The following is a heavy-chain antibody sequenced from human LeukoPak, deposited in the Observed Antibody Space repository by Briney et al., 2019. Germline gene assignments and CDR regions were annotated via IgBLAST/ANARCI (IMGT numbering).Heavy chain of an antibody. Sequence: SVKVSCKASGGTFSSYTISWVRQAPGQGLEWRGRIIPILGIANYAQKFQGRVTITADKSTSTAYMELSSLRSEDTAVYYCARDQGITMVRGVSSPGNDYWGQGTLVTVSS. CDR1: GGTFSSYT. D-gene: IGHD3-10*01. J-gene: IGHJ4*02. CDR3: ARDQGITMVRGVSSPGNDY. V-gene: IGHV1-69*04. CDR2: IIPILGIA.